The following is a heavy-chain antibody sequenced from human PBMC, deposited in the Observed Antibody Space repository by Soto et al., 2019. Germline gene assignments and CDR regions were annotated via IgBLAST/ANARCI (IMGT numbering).Heavy chain of an antibody. D-gene: IGHD2-15*01. Sequence: EVQLLESGGGLVQPGGSLRLSCAASGFTFSSYAMSWVRQAPGKGLEWVSAISGSGGSTYYADSVKGRFTISRDNSKNTLYQQMNSLRAEDTAVYYCAKEQGYCSGGRCYAAFYYCYYMDVWGKGTTVTVSS. V-gene: IGHV3-23*01. CDR2: ISGSGGST. J-gene: IGHJ6*03. CDR3: AKEQGYCSGGRCYAAFYYCYYMDV. CDR1: GFTFSSYA.